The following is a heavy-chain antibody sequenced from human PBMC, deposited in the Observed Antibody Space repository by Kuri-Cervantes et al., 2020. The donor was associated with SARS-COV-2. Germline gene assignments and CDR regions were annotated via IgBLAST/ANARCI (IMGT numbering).Heavy chain of an antibody. J-gene: IGHJ4*02. CDR3: ARDGYFDWLFQGDYFDY. V-gene: IGHV3-49*04. D-gene: IGHD3-9*01. Sequence: GESLKISCTASGFTFGDYAMSWVRQAPGKGLEWVGFIRSKAYGGTTEYGASVKGRFTISRDDSKSIAYLQMNSLKTEDTAVYYCARDGYFDWLFQGDYFDYWGQGTLVTVSS. CDR1: GFTFGDYA. CDR2: IRSKAYGGTT.